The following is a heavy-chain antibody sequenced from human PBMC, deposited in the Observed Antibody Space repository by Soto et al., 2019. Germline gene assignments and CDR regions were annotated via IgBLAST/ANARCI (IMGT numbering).Heavy chain of an antibody. CDR1: GFTVSSHY. J-gene: IGHJ3*02. Sequence: EVQLVESGGCLVQPGGSLRLSCAASGFTVSSHYINWVRQAPGKGLDWVSVIYNSGTSFDADAVKGRLTVSRDTAKNSVFLQMSSLRAEDTAVYLCARGTWIVRGLIPDAFDIWGQGTMVTVSS. D-gene: IGHD3-10*01. V-gene: IGHV3-66*01. CDR2: IYNSGTS. CDR3: ARGTWIVRGLIPDAFDI.